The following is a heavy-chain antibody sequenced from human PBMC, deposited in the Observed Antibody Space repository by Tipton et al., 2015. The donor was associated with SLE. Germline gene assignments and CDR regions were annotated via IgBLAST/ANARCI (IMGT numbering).Heavy chain of an antibody. D-gene: IGHD2-2*01. Sequence: RSLRLSCAASGFTFSNYGIHWVRQAPGKGLEWVAVISYDGSNKYYADSVKGRFTISRDNSKNTLYLQMNSLRAEDTAVYYCARVLLYCSSTSCYDGQFDYWGQGTLVTVSS. J-gene: IGHJ4*02. CDR3: ARVLLYCSSTSCYDGQFDY. CDR2: ISYDGSNK. V-gene: IGHV3-30*19. CDR1: GFTFSNYG.